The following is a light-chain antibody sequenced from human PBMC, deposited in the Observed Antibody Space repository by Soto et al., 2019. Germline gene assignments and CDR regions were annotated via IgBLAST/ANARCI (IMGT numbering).Light chain of an antibody. CDR3: QQRSNWRIT. J-gene: IGKJ5*01. CDR1: QSVSSS. Sequence: EIVLTQSPATLSLSPGERATLSRRASQSVSSSLAWYQQKPGQAPRLLISDTSNRATGIPARFSGSGSGTDFTLTISSLEPEDFAVYYCQQRSNWRITFGQGTRLEIK. V-gene: IGKV3-11*01. CDR2: DTS.